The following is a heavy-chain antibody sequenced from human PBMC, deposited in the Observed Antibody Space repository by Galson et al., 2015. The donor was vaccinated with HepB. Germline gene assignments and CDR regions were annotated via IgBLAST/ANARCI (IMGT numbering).Heavy chain of an antibody. V-gene: IGHV4-34*01. CDR1: GGSFSGYY. CDR2: INQSGST. CDR3: ARAFPVCSGGSCYPYFQH. J-gene: IGHJ1*01. D-gene: IGHD2-15*01. Sequence: LSLTCAVYGGSFSGYYWSWIRQPPGKGLEWIGEINQSGSTNYNPSLKSRLTISVDTSKNQFFLKLSSVTAADTAVYYCARAFPVCSGGSCYPYFQHWGQGTLVTVSS.